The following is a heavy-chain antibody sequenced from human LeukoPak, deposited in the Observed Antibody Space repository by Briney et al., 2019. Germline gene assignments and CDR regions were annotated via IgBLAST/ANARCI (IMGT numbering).Heavy chain of an antibody. J-gene: IGHJ4*02. CDR1: GLAFSSST. V-gene: IGHV3-23*01. CDR2: ISGSGAAT. Sequence: PGGSLRLSCAASGLAFSSSTMSWVRQAPGKGLECDSISGSGAATYYTDSVTGRFTISRDNSKNTLFLQMNYLRAEDTAVYYCAGRPSGEGLAPLDYWGQGALVAVSS. D-gene: IGHD1-14*01. CDR3: AGRPSGEGLAPLDY.